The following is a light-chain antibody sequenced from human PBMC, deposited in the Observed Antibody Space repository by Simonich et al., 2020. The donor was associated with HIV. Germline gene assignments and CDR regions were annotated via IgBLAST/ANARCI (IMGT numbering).Light chain of an antibody. CDR3: QQYGSSPT. V-gene: IGKV3-20*01. J-gene: IGKJ1*01. Sequence: EIVLTQSPGTLSLSPGERATLSCRASQSVSIRYFAWYPQKPGQAPRLLIYSTSSRATGIPDRFSGSGSGTDFTLTISRLEPEDFAVYYCQQYGSSPTFGQGTKVEIK. CDR1: QSVSIRY. CDR2: STS.